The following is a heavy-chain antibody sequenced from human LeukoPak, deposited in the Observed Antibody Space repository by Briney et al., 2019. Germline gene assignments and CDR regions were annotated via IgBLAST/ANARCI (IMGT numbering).Heavy chain of an antibody. V-gene: IGHV3-48*03. CDR2: ISSSGSTI. J-gene: IGHJ4*02. Sequence: PGGSLRLSCAASGFTFSSYEMNWVRQAPGKGLEWVSYISSSGSTIYYADSVKGRSTISRDNAKNSLYLQMNSLRAEDTAVYYCARHDYVWGSYRFPRGWGQGTLVTVSS. CDR1: GFTFSSYE. CDR3: ARHDYVWGSYRFPRG. D-gene: IGHD3-16*02.